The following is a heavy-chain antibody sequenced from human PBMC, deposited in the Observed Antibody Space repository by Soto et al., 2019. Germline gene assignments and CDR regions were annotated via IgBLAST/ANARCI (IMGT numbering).Heavy chain of an antibody. J-gene: IGHJ4*02. D-gene: IGHD2-15*01. V-gene: IGHV3-23*01. CDR1: GFIPSSYA. Sequence: GGSLRLSCVVSGFIPSSYAMSWVRQAPGKGLEWVSGISGSGGTTSYADSVKGRFTISRDNSKNTLYLQMNSLSAEDTAVYYCARVNVVVVAATREYYFDYWGQGTLVTVSS. CDR2: ISGSGGTT. CDR3: ARVNVVVVAATREYYFDY.